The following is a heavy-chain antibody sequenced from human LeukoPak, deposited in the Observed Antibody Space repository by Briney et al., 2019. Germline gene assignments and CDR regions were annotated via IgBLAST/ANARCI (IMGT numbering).Heavy chain of an antibody. J-gene: IGHJ3*02. Sequence: ASVKVSCKVSGYTLTELSMHWVRQAPGKGLEWMGGFDPEDGETIYAQKFQGRVTMTEDTSTDTAYMELSSLRSEDTAVYYCATDLLGAHITMVRGVSDAFDIWGQGTMVTVSP. CDR3: ATDLLGAHITMVRGVSDAFDI. D-gene: IGHD3-10*01. CDR1: GYTLTELS. CDR2: FDPEDGET. V-gene: IGHV1-24*01.